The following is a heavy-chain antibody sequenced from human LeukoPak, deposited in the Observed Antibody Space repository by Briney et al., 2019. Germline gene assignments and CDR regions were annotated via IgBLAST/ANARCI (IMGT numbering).Heavy chain of an antibody. D-gene: IGHD5-18*01. CDR2: IYPGDSDT. CDR3: ARDSIRGYSYGYPLGGFDP. Sequence: GESLKISCKGSGYSFTSYWIGWVRQMPGKGLEWMGIIYPGDSDTRYSPSFQGQVTISADKSISTAYLQWSSLKASDTAMYYCARDSIRGYSYGYPLGGFDPWGQGTLVTVSS. CDR1: GYSFTSYW. V-gene: IGHV5-51*01. J-gene: IGHJ5*02.